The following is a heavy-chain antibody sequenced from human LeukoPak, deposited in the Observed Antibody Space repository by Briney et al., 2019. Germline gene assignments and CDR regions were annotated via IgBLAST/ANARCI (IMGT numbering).Heavy chain of an antibody. CDR2: IIPILGIA. D-gene: IGHD2-15*01. J-gene: IGHJ4*02. Sequence: GASVKVSCKASGGTFSSYAISWVRQAPGQGLEWMGRIIPILGIANYAQKFQGRVTITADKSTSTAYMELSSLRSEDTAVYYCARDVLNCSGGSCYSDYWGQGTLVTVSS. CDR3: ARDVLNCSGGSCYSDY. CDR1: GGTFSSYA. V-gene: IGHV1-69*04.